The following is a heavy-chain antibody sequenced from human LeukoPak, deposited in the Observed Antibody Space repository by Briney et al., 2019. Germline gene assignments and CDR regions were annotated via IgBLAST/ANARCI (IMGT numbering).Heavy chain of an antibody. J-gene: IGHJ5*02. D-gene: IGHD6-19*01. CDR2: ISSSSSYI. CDR1: GFTFSSYS. Sequence: NPGGSLRLSCAASGFTFSSYSMNWVRQAPGKGLEWVSSISSSSSYIYYADSVKGRFTISRDNAKNSLYLQMNSLRAEDTAVYYCAREPYSSGWVDPWGQGTLVTVSS. V-gene: IGHV3-21*01. CDR3: AREPYSSGWVDP.